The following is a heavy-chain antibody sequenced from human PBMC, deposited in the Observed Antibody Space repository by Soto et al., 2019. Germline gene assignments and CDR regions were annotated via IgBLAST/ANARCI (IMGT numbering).Heavy chain of an antibody. Sequence: QVQVVESGGGLVKPGGSLRLSCVASGFTFSDYYMGWVRQAPGKGLEWVSYLSQTATAIHYADSVRGRFTISRDNAKNSLSLEMSSLRAEDTAMYYCARWSSAFDYWGQGTLVTVSS. V-gene: IGHV3-11*01. CDR3: ARWSSAFDY. CDR1: GFTFSDYY. CDR2: LSQTATAI. J-gene: IGHJ4*02.